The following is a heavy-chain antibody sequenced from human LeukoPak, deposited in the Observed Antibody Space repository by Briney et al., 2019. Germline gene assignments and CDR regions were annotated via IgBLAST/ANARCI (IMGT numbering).Heavy chain of an antibody. Sequence: ASVKVSCKTSGYTFTRSGITWVRQAPGQGLEWMGWISGYNGDTAYAQMFQGRVTMTTDTSTSTASMELSSLRSEDTAVYYCASPYPGIAAAANSYYYGMDVWGQGTTVTVSS. CDR3: ASPYPGIAAAANSYYYGMDV. D-gene: IGHD6-13*01. J-gene: IGHJ6*02. V-gene: IGHV1-18*01. CDR1: GYTFTRSG. CDR2: ISGYNGDT.